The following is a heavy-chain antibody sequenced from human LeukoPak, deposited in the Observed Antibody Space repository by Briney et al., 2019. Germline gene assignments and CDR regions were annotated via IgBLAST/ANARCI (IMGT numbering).Heavy chain of an antibody. J-gene: IGHJ4*02. CDR3: ARDVGGAAAVAPTPGQIDY. CDR1: GFTFSSYS. D-gene: IGHD6-13*01. CDR2: ISSSSSTI. V-gene: IGHV3-48*01. Sequence: GGSLRLSCAASGFTFSSYSMNWVRQAPGKGLEWVSYISSSSSTIYYADSVKGRFTISRDNAKNSLYLQMNSLRAEDTAVYYCARDVGGAAAVAPTPGQIDYWGQGTLVTVSS.